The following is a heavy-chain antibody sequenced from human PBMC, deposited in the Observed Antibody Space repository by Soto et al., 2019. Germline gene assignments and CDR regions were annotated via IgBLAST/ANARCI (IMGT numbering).Heavy chain of an antibody. CDR3: ARIQPGDEGGYFDY. V-gene: IGHV2-26*01. Sequence: QVTLKESGPVLVKATETLTLTCSVSEFSLSNPRVGVSWIRQPPGKALEWLAHIFSTGKKSYSASLKSRLTIYKDTSKTQVVLTMTNMDPVDTATYYCARIQPGDEGGYFDYWGQATLVTVSS. D-gene: IGHD2-15*01. J-gene: IGHJ4*02. CDR2: IFSTGKK. CDR1: EFSLSNPRVG.